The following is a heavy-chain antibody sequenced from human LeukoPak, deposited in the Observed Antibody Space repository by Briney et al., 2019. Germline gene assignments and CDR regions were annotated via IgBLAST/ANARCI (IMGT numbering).Heavy chain of an antibody. CDR3: AADGMDYGGNFTGIGY. CDR1: GFTFTSSA. J-gene: IGHJ4*02. CDR2: IVVGSGNT. Sequence: ASVKVSCKASGFTFTSSAMQWVRQARGQRLEWIGWIVVGSGNTNYAQKFQERVTITRDMSTSTAYMELSSLRSEDTAVYYCAADGMDYGGNFTGIGYWGQGTLVTVSS. D-gene: IGHD4-23*01. V-gene: IGHV1-58*02.